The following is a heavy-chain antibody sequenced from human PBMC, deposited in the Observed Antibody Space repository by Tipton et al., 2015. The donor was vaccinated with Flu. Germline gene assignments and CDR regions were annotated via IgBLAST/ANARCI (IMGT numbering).Heavy chain of an antibody. Sequence: TLSLTCTVSGYSVTGGYYWGWIRQPPGKGLEYIGYMFHSGSTYYNPSLRSRVTISVDTSKNQFSLKLSSVTAAYTAVYYCAREGVGNAFDIWGQGTMVTVSS. D-gene: IGHD1-26*01. J-gene: IGHJ3*02. CDR3: AREGVGNAFDI. CDR1: GYSVTGGYY. CDR2: MFHSGST. V-gene: IGHV4-38-2*02.